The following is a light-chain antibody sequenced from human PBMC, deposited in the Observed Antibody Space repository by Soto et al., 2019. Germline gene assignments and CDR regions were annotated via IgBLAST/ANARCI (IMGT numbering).Light chain of an antibody. V-gene: IGKV3-20*01. CDR3: QQYGSSPAYT. Sequence: EIVLTQSPGTLSLSPGERATLSCRASQSISSSYLAWYQRKPGQAPRLLMYGASSRAAGIPDRFSGSGSGTDFTLTICRVEPEDSAVYYCQQYGSSPAYTFGEGTNLEIK. J-gene: IGKJ2*01. CDR1: QSISSSY. CDR2: GAS.